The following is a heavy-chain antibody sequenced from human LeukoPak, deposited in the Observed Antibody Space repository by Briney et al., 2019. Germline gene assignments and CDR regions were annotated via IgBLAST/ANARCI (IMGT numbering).Heavy chain of an antibody. J-gene: IGHJ4*02. Sequence: ASVTVSFKSSVYPFTNYDINWVRQAPGQGLEWMGWMNANSGNTGYAQKFQGRVTMTKDTSMSTAYMELSSLRSEDTAVYYCATSLELGYWGQGTLVTVSS. D-gene: IGHD1-26*01. V-gene: IGHV1-8*01. CDR3: ATSLELGY. CDR2: MNANSGNT. CDR1: VYPFTNYD.